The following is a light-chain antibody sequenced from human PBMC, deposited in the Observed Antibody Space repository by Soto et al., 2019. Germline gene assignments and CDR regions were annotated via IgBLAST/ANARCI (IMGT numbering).Light chain of an antibody. CDR1: QSISSY. V-gene: IGKV1-39*01. CDR3: HHSYSTPRA. J-gene: IGKJ3*01. Sequence: DIQMTQSPSSLSASVGDRVTITCRASQSISSYLNWYQQKPGKAPKLLIYAASILQSGVPSRFSGSGSGTDFTLTISLLQPEDFATYYFHHSYSTPRAFGTGTKVDIK. CDR2: AAS.